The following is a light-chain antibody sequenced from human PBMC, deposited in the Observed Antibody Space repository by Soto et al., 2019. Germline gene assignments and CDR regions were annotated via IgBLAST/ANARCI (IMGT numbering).Light chain of an antibody. CDR1: SSNIGSNY. Sequence: QSVLTQPPSVSAAPGQKVTISCSGGSSNIGSNYVSWYQQLPGTAPKLLIYENNNRPSGIPSRFSGSKSGTSATLDITGLQTGDEADYYCGTWDTSLNARVFGVFGGGTKLTVL. CDR2: ENN. V-gene: IGLV1-51*02. J-gene: IGLJ3*02. CDR3: GTWDTSLNARVFGV.